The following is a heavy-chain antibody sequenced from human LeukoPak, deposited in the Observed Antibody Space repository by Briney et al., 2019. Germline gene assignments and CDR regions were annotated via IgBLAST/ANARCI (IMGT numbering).Heavy chain of an antibody. J-gene: IGHJ4*02. CDR1: GFTLSSYG. CDR2: IRYDGSDK. V-gene: IGHV3-30*02. CDR3: ARDDLPPGYPADY. D-gene: IGHD3-3*01. Sequence: PGGSLRLSCAASGFTLSSYGMHWVRQAPGKGLEWVSFIRYDGSDKYYADSVRGRFTISRDNSKNTLYLQMNSLRAEDTAVYYCARDDLPPGYPADYWGQGTLVTVSS.